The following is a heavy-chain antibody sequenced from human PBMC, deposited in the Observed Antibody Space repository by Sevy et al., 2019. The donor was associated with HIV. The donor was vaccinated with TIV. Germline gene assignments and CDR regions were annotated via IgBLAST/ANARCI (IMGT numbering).Heavy chain of an antibody. J-gene: IGHJ4*02. CDR2: FDPEDGET. Sequence: ASVKVSCKVSGSTLSRLSMHWVRQVPGKGLEWMGSFDPEDGETIYARKFQGRVSMTEDTSTDTAYMELSSLRSEDTAVYYCATTKDYYESYGSHFEYWGQGTLVTVSS. V-gene: IGHV1-24*01. CDR3: ATTKDYYESYGSHFEY. CDR1: GSTLSRLS. D-gene: IGHD3-22*01.